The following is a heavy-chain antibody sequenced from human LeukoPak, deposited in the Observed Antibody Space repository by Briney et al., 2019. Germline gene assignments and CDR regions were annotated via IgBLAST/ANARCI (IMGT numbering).Heavy chain of an antibody. CDR1: YSFTNYW. CDR2: INYANSDT. Sequence: GESLKISCRGYSFTNYWIGWVRQMPGKGLEWMALINYANSDTRYSPSFQGQVIVSVDRSITTAYLELSSLKAPDTAMYYCARRVSETGSPLDAWGQGTMVTVSS. V-gene: IGHV5-51*01. J-gene: IGHJ3*01. CDR3: ARRVSETGSPLDA. D-gene: IGHD3-10*01.